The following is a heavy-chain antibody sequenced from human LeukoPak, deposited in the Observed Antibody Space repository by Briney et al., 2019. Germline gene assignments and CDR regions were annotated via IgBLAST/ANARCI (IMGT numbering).Heavy chain of an antibody. V-gene: IGHV1-2*02. CDR3: ARDLTTYSPDVVY. J-gene: IGHJ4*02. CDR2: INPNNGAT. D-gene: IGHD1-26*01. CDR1: VYTFTSYY. Sequence: ASVKVSFKSSVYTFTSYYMHWLRQAPGQGLEWMGWINPNNGATHYAQKFQGRVTLTRDTSISTVYMELSRLTSDDTAVYYCARDLTTYSPDVVYWGLGTLVTVSS.